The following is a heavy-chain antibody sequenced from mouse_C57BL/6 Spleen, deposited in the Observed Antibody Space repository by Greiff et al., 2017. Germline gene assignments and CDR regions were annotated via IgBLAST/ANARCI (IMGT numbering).Heavy chain of an antibody. Sequence: EVQLQQSGGGLVKPGGSLKLSCAASGFTFSSYAMSWVRQTPEKRLEWVATISDGGSYTYYPDNVKGRFTISRDNAKNNLYLQMSHLKSEDTAMYYCARDGRYWYFDVWGTGTTVTVSS. CDR1: GFTFSSYA. CDR2: ISDGGSYT. CDR3: ARDGRYWYFDV. V-gene: IGHV5-4*01. J-gene: IGHJ1*03.